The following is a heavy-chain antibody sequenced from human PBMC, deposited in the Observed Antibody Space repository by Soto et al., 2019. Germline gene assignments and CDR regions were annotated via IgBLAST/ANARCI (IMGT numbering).Heavy chain of an antibody. CDR1: GGSISSGGYS. V-gene: IGHV4-30-2*01. CDR3: ARVGRGSYPYYFDY. D-gene: IGHD1-26*01. J-gene: IGHJ4*02. Sequence: QLQLQESGSGLVKPSQTLSLTCAVSGGSISSGGYSWSWIRQPPGKALEWIGYIYHSGSTYHNPSLKSRVTISVDRSKNQFSLKLSSVTAADTAVYYCARVGRGSYPYYFDYWGQGTLVTVSS. CDR2: IYHSGST.